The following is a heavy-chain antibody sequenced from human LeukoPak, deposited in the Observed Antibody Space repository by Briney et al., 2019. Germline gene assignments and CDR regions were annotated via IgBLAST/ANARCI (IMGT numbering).Heavy chain of an antibody. CDR1: GFTFSSYA. D-gene: IGHD1-14*01. V-gene: IGHV3-23*01. J-gene: IGHJ4*02. CDR2: ISGSGGST. Sequence: PGGSLRLSCAASGFTFSSYAMSWVRQAPGKGLEWVSAISGSGGSTYYADSVKGRFTISRDNAKNSLYLQMNSLRAEDTAVYYCARDNRDRVFYYFDYWGQGTLVTVSS. CDR3: ARDNRDRVFYYFDY.